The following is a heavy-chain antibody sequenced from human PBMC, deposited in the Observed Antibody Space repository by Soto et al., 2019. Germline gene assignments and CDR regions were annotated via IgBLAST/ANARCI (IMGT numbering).Heavy chain of an antibody. CDR2: IYYSGST. D-gene: IGHD3-10*01. CDR3: ARGKNY. CDR1: GGSISGSSYY. V-gene: IGHV4-39*01. Sequence: QLQLQESGPGLVKPSETLSLTCTVSGGSISGSSYYWGWIRQPPGEGLEWIGSIYYSGSTYYNPSLKSRVTMSVDPSQNQFSLKVSSVTAADTAVYYCARGKNYWGQGTLVTVSS. J-gene: IGHJ4*02.